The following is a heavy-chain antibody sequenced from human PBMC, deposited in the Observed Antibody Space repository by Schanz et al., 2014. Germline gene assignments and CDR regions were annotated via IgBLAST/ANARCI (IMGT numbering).Heavy chain of an antibody. CDR3: ARDLSSLIQGDV. D-gene: IGHD2-2*01. J-gene: IGHJ6*04. CDR1: GITLSGYG. V-gene: IGHV3-30*03. Sequence: VQLLQSGGALVQPGGSLRLSCAASGITLSGYGLHWVRQAPGKGLEWVGFISFDGRNTGYAHSVKGRFTISRDNAKNLLYLQMNGLRAEDTAVYFCARDLSSLIQGDVWGKGTTVTVSS. CDR2: ISFDGRNT.